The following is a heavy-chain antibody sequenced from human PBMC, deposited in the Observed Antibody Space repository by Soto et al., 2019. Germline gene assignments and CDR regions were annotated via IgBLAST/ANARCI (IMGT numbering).Heavy chain of an antibody. V-gene: IGHV4-30-2*01. CDR2: IYHSGST. Sequence: SETLSLTCAVYGGSISSGGYSWSWIRQPPGKGLEWIGYIYHSGSTYYNPSLKSRVTISVDRSKNQFSLKLSSVTAADTAVYYSARSVVRGVISRFDPWGQGTLVTVSS. CDR1: GGSISSGGYS. J-gene: IGHJ5*02. D-gene: IGHD3-10*01. CDR3: ARSVVRGVISRFDP.